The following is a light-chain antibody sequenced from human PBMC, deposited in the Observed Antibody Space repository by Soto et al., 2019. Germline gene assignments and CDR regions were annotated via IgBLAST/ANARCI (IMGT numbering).Light chain of an antibody. Sequence: DIQMTQSPSSLSASVGDRVTITCRASQSISSYLNWDQQKPGKAPKLLIYAASSLQSGVPSRFSGSGSGTDFTLTISSLQPEDFATYYCQQCYSTPPTFGGGTKVEIK. V-gene: IGKV1-39*01. CDR3: QQCYSTPPT. J-gene: IGKJ4*01. CDR1: QSISSY. CDR2: AAS.